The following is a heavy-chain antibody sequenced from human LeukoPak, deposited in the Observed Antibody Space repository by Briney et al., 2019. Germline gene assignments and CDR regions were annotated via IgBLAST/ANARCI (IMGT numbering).Heavy chain of an antibody. J-gene: IGHJ6*03. CDR3: ARSKEQLVSIWYYYYYYYMDV. CDR2: INTNTGNP. Sequence: GASVKVSCKASGYTFTSYAMNWVRQAPGQGLEWMGWINTNTGNPTYAQGFTGRFVFSLDTSVSTAYLQISSLKAEDTAVYYCARSKEQLVSIWYYYYYYYMDVWGKGTTVTVSS. V-gene: IGHV7-4-1*02. CDR1: GYTFTSYA. D-gene: IGHD6-6*01.